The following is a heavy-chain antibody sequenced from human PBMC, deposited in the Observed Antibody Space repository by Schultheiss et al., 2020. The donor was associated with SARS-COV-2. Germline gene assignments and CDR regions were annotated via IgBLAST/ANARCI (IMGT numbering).Heavy chain of an antibody. CDR3: ARGYGSGSYGIDP. V-gene: IGHV4-39*07. J-gene: IGHJ5*02. Sequence: SETLSITCTVSGGSISSSSYYWGWIRQPPGKGLEWIGSIYYSGSTNYNPSLKSRVTISVDTSKNQFSLKLSSVTAADTAVYYCARGYGSGSYGIDPWGQGTLVTVSS. CDR1: GGSISSSSYY. CDR2: IYYSGST. D-gene: IGHD3-10*01.